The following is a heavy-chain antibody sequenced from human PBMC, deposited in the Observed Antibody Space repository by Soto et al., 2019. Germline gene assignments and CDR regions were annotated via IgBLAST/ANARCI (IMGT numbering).Heavy chain of an antibody. D-gene: IGHD6-19*01. J-gene: IGHJ6*02. Sequence: GSLRLSCSASGFTFSSYAMHWVRQAPGKGLEWVSSISSNRNYIYYADSVKGRFTISRDNPKNSLYLQMNSLRAEDTAVYYCAATIIAVGGSGYYGLDVWGQGTTVTVSS. CDR1: GFTFSSYA. CDR3: AATIIAVGGSGYYGLDV. V-gene: IGHV3-21*04. CDR2: ISSNRNYI.